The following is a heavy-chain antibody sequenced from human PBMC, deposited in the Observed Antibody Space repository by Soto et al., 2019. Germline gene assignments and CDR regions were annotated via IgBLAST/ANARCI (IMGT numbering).Heavy chain of an antibody. D-gene: IGHD3-22*01. J-gene: IGHJ4*02. V-gene: IGHV3-66*01. Sequence: PGGSLRLSCAASGFTVSSKYMTWVRQAPGKGLEWVSLIQSGGTTYYADSVKGRFTISRDTSENTLHLQMDSLRVEDTAVYYCERVPPYYYDSSGYPMDYWGQGTLVTVSS. CDR2: IQSGGTT. CDR1: GFTVSSKY. CDR3: ERVPPYYYDSSGYPMDY.